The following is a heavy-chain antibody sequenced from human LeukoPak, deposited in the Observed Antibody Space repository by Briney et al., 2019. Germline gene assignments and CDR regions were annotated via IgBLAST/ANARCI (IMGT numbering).Heavy chain of an antibody. Sequence: GGSLRLSCAASGFTFSSCWMSWVRQAPGKGLEWVANIEKDGSDKYYVDSVKGRFTISRDNAKNSLYLQMNSLRAEDSAVYYCARSLWPEDYWGQGTLVTVSS. J-gene: IGHJ4*02. CDR2: IEKDGSDK. CDR3: ARSLWPEDY. CDR1: GFTFSSCW. V-gene: IGHV3-7*01. D-gene: IGHD2-21*01.